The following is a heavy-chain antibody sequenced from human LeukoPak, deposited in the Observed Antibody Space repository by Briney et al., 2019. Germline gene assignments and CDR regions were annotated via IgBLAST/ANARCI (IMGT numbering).Heavy chain of an antibody. CDR1: GFTFSSYG. CDR2: IRYDGSNK. J-gene: IGHJ4*02. V-gene: IGHV3-30*02. CDR3: AKEGEYYDLGSPLGY. Sequence: GGSLRLSCAASGFTFSSYGMHWVRQAPGKGLEWVAFIRYDGSNKYYADSVKGRFTISRDNSKNTLYLQMNSLRAEDTAVYYCAKEGEYYDLGSPLGYWGQGTLVTVSS. D-gene: IGHD3-3*01.